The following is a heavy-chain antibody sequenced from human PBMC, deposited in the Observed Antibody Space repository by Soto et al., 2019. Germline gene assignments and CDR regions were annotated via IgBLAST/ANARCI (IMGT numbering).Heavy chain of an antibody. J-gene: IGHJ4*02. Sequence: GGLMRLSCVVSGFSCGDFTVSWVRQAPGKGLDWVSTISISSSNIFYAASVKGRFTVSRDNAKNSLYLQMDNLRAEDTAVYFCARGIGGVPVAADFDYWGQGTLVTVSS. V-gene: IGHV3-21*01. CDR3: ARGIGGVPVAADFDY. D-gene: IGHD2-15*01. CDR2: ISISSSNI. CDR1: GFSCGDFT.